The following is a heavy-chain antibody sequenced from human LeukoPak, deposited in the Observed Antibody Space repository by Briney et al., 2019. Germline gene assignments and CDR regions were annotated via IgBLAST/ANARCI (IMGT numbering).Heavy chain of an antibody. CDR2: INHSGST. Sequence: SETLSLTCAVYGGSFSGYYWSWIRQPPGKGLEWIGEINHSGSTNYNPSLKSRVTISVDTSKNQFSLKLSSVTAADMAVYYCARATGYSSRGYFDYWGQGTLVTVSS. V-gene: IGHV4-34*01. D-gene: IGHD6-13*01. CDR1: GGSFSGYY. J-gene: IGHJ4*02. CDR3: ARATGYSSRGYFDY.